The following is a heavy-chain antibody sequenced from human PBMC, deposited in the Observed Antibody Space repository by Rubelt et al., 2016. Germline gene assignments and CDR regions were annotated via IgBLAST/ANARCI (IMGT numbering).Heavy chain of an antibody. V-gene: IGHV4-59*01. J-gene: IGHJ5*02. Sequence: QVQLQESGPGLVKPSETLSLTCTVSGGSISSYYWSWIRPPPGKGLEWIGYSYYSGGTNYNPSLKSRVTISVDTSKNQFSLKLSSVTAADTAVYYCARGRVTLGNIWFDPWGQGTLVTVSS. CDR2: SYYSGGT. D-gene: IGHD4-11*01. CDR3: ARGRVTLGNIWFDP. CDR1: GGSISSYY.